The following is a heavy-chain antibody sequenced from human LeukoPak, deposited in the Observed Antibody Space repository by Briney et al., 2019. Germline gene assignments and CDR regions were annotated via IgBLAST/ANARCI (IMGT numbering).Heavy chain of an antibody. Sequence: GGSLRLSCAGSGFIFGTTSMSWVRQTPGKGLEWVASINYDGSEKYYVGSVEGRFTISRDTAKKSLFLQMNSLRAEDTAIYYCTRDXHWGQGTLVTVSS. J-gene: IGHJ1*01. CDR3: TRDXH. CDR1: GFIFGTTS. CDR2: INYDGSEK. V-gene: IGHV3-7*01.